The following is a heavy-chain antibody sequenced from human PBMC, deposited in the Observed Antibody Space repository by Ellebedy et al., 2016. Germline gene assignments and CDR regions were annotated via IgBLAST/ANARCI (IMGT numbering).Heavy chain of an antibody. Sequence: SETLSLXXTVFGYSISSSYYWSWIRQPPGKGLEWIGYIYYSGSTNYNPSLKSRVTISVDTSKNQFSLKLSSVTAADTAVYYCARGDIVVADYWGQGTLVTVSS. J-gene: IGHJ4*02. CDR2: IYYSGST. CDR1: GYSISSSYY. CDR3: ARGDIVVADY. D-gene: IGHD2-2*01. V-gene: IGHV4-61*01.